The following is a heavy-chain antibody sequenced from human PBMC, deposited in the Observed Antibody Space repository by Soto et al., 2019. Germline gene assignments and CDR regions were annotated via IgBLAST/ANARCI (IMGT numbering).Heavy chain of an antibody. CDR1: GFTFSDYY. D-gene: IGHD4-17*01. CDR2: ISTSGTTT. Sequence: GGSLRLSCAASGFTFSDYYMSWIRQAPGRGLEWLSHISTSGTTTYYADSVKGRFTISRDNAKNSLFLQMNSLRAEDTAVYYCARDPPTVTTSSFDYWGQGTRVTVSS. J-gene: IGHJ4*02. CDR3: ARDPPTVTTSSFDY. V-gene: IGHV3-11*01.